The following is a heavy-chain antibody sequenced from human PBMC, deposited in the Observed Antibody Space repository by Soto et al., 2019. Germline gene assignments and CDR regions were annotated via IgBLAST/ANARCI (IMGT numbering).Heavy chain of an antibody. CDR3: ARGELGGYRGYDMARFDP. D-gene: IGHD5-12*01. CDR2: IIPILGIA. V-gene: IGHV1-69*02. Sequence: QVQLVQSGAEVKKPGSSVKVSCKASGGTFSSYTISWVRQAPGQGLEWMGRIIPILGIANYAQKFQGRVTITAEKSTSKDYMELSSLRSEETAVYYCARGELGGYRGYDMARFDPWGQGTLVTVSS. J-gene: IGHJ5*02. CDR1: GGTFSSYT.